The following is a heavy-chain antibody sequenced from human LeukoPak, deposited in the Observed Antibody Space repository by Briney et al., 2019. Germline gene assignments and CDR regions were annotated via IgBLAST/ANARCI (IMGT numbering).Heavy chain of an antibody. CDR3: GRLPDSRTEAVDI. CDR2: MYDSGST. Sequence: PSEILSLTCTVSGGSISSHYWSWMRQPPGKGLEWIGYMYDSGSTKYNPSLKSRVTISVDMSRNQFSLKLSSVTAADTAVYYCGRLPDSRTEAVDIWGQGTVVTVSS. CDR1: GGSISSHY. J-gene: IGHJ3*02. V-gene: IGHV4-59*08. D-gene: IGHD3-22*01.